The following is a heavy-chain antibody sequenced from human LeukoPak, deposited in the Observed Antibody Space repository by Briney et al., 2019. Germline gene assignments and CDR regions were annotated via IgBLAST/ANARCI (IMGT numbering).Heavy chain of an antibody. CDR1: GYTFTGYY. Sequence: ASVKVSCKASGYTFTGYYMHWVRQAPGQGLEWMGWINPNSGGTNYAQKFQGRVTMTRDTSISTAYMELSRLRSDDTAVYYCARSTRYTSSSLVFDYWGQGTLVTVSS. V-gene: IGHV1-2*02. CDR3: ARSTRYTSSSLVFDY. D-gene: IGHD6-6*01. CDR2: INPNSGGT. J-gene: IGHJ4*02.